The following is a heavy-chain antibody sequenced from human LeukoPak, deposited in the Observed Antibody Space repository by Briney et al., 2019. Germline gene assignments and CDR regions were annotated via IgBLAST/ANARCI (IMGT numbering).Heavy chain of an antibody. CDR2: ISGSGGST. D-gene: IGHD3-16*01. J-gene: IGHJ6*02. CDR3: AKGGPRGGYGMDV. Sequence: PGGSLRLSCAVSGFTVSSNYFSWVRQAPGKGLEWVSVISGSGGSTYYADSVKGRFTISRDNSKNTLYPQMNSLRAEDTAVYYCAKGGPRGGYGMDVWGQGTTVTVSS. CDR1: GFTVSSNY. V-gene: IGHV3-23*01.